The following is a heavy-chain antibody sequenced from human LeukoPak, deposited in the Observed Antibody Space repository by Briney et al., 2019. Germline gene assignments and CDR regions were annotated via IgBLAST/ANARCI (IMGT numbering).Heavy chain of an antibody. CDR2: MNPNSGNT. CDR1: GYTFTSYD. D-gene: IGHD6-13*01. V-gene: IGHV1-8*01. Sequence: ASVKVSCKASGYTFTSYDINWVRQATGQGLEWMGWMNPNSGNTGYAQKFQGRVTMTRNTSISTAYMELSSLRSEDTAVYYCARGEVPGIAAAGTGWIGFDPWGQGTPVTVSS. CDR3: ARGEVPGIAAAGTGWIGFDP. J-gene: IGHJ5*02.